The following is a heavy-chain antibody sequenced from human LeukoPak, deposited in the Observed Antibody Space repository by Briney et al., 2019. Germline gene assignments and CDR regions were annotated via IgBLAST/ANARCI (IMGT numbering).Heavy chain of an antibody. CDR3: ARESMNWFDP. Sequence: SETLSLTCTVSGGSINSYYWSWIRQPPGKGLEWIGYIYYSGSTNYSPSLKSRVTISVDTSKNQFSLKLSSVTAADTAVYYCARESMNWFDPWGQGTLVTVSS. CDR2: IYYSGST. CDR1: GGSINSYY. V-gene: IGHV4-59*01. J-gene: IGHJ5*02.